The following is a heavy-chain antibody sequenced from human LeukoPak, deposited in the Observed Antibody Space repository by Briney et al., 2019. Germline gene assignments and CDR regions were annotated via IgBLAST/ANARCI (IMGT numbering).Heavy chain of an antibody. CDR2: IREDGKKI. D-gene: IGHD4-23*01. V-gene: IGHV3-7*01. CDR1: GIRFGDYW. CDR3: ARDVNGGYFDY. J-gene: IGHJ4*02. Sequence: AGSLRLSCAVSGIRFGDYWMSWVRQAPGKGLEWVANIREDGKKINCVESVRGRFTISRDNAGGSLFLQMNSLRAEDTAVYYCARDVNGGYFDYWGQGTLVTVSS.